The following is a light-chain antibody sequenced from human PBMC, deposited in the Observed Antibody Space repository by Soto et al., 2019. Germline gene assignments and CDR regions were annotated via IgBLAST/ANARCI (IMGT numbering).Light chain of an antibody. V-gene: IGLV2-14*01. Sequence: QSALTQPASVSGSPGQSITISCTGTSSDVAGYNYVSWYQQHPGKVPKVLIYEVSNRPSGISTRFSGSKSGNTASLTISGLQAEDEADYYCSSYTSSSTHNYVFGSGTKLTVL. CDR2: EVS. CDR3: SSYTSSSTHNYV. CDR1: SSDVAGYNY. J-gene: IGLJ1*01.